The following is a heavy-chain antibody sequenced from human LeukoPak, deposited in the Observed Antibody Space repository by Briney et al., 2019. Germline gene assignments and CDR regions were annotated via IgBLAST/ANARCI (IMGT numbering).Heavy chain of an antibody. D-gene: IGHD3-10*01. V-gene: IGHV3-11*06. CDR3: ARGYGSGRLNVLFDY. J-gene: IGHJ4*02. CDR2: ISSSSSSI. CDR1: GFTFSDYY. Sequence: GGSLRLSCAASGFTFSDYYMSWIRQAPGKGLEWVSSISSSSSSINNADSVNGRFTISRDNTKKSLYLQMNSLRAEDTAVYYCARGYGSGRLNVLFDYWGQGTLVTVSS.